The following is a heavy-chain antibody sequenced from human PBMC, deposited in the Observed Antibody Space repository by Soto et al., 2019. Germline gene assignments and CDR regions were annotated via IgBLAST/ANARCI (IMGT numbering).Heavy chain of an antibody. D-gene: IGHD3-10*01. CDR1: GFTFSSYA. CDR3: AKDLNDGSGSLY. Sequence: EVQLLESGGGLVQPGGSLRLSCAASGFTFSSYAVSWVRQAPGKGLEWVSAISGSGGSTYYADSVKGRFTISRDNSKNTLYLQMNSLRAEDTAVYYCAKDLNDGSGSLYWGQGTLVTVSS. V-gene: IGHV3-23*01. J-gene: IGHJ4*02. CDR2: ISGSGGST.